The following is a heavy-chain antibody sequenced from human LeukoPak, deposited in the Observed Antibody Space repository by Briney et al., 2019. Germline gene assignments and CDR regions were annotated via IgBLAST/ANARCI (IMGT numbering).Heavy chain of an antibody. D-gene: IGHD3-10*01. CDR2: INPNSGGT. Sequence: GASVKVSCKASGYTFTGYYMHWVRQAPGQGLEWMGWINPNSGGTNYAQKFQGRVTMTRDTSISTAYMELSRLRSDVTAVYYCACHRDYYGSGSYLAFDIWGQGTMVTVSS. J-gene: IGHJ3*02. CDR3: ACHRDYYGSGSYLAFDI. CDR1: GYTFTGYY. V-gene: IGHV1-2*02.